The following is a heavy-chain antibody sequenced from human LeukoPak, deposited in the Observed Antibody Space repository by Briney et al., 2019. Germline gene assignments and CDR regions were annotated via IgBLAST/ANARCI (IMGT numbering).Heavy chain of an antibody. J-gene: IGHJ6*03. V-gene: IGHV4-59*08. CDR1: GGSLSSYY. CDR3: ARHVKGATGTTGGHYYYMDV. Sequence: SETLSLTCTVSGGSLSSYYWSCIRQPPGKGLEWIGYIYYSGSTNYNPSLKSRVTISVDTSKNQFSLKLSSVTAADTAVYYCARHVKGATGTTGGHYYYMDVWGKGTTVTVSS. CDR2: IYYSGST. D-gene: IGHD1-1*01.